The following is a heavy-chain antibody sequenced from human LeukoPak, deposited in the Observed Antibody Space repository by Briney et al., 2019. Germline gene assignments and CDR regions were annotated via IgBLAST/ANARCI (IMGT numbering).Heavy chain of an antibody. CDR1: GYTFTDYY. V-gene: IGHV1-69-2*01. CDR3: ATAPLLGDGYSNSRSD. D-gene: IGHD4-11*01. CDR2: VDPEDGET. Sequence: GASVKVSCKASGYTFTDYYMHWVQQAPGKGLEWMGRVDPEDGETIYAEKFQGRVTITADTSTDTAYMELSSLRSEDTAVYYCATAPLLGDGYSNSRSDWGQGALVTVSS. J-gene: IGHJ4*02.